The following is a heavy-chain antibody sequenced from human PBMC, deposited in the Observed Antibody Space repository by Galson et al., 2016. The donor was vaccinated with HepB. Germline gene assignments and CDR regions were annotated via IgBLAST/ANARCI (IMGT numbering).Heavy chain of an antibody. J-gene: IGHJ6*03. D-gene: IGHD5-12*01. V-gene: IGHV3-33*01. CDR1: GFTFRNYG. CDR3: ARDARYMGRPAEPYYNYYYMDF. Sequence: SLRLSCAVSGFTFRNYGMHWVRQAPGKGLEWVAAIWYDGSIKYYTDSVKGRFAIFRDNSKNTVFLQMNSLTAGDTAVYFCARDARYMGRPAEPYYNYYYMDFWGQGTTVTVSS. CDR2: IWYDGSIK.